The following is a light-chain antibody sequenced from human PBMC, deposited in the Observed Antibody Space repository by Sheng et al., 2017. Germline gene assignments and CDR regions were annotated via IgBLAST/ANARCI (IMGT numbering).Light chain of an antibody. CDR1: SSNIGNNF. V-gene: IGLV1-51*01. J-gene: IGLJ2*01. CDR2: DTD. Sequence: QSVLTQPPSVSAAPGQKVTISCSGTSSNIGNNFVSWYQQLPGTAPKLLIYDTDKRPSNIPDRFSGSKSGTSATLGIAGLQTGDEADYYCGAWDTSLNGLVFGGGTELTVL. CDR3: GAWDTSLNGLV.